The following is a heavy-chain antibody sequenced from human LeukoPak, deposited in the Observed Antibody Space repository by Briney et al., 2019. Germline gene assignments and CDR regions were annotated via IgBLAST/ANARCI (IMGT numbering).Heavy chain of an antibody. CDR2: ILYDGSKK. Sequence: GGSLRLSCAASGFTFSSYDMHWVRQAPGKGLEWVAVILYDGSKKCYADSVKGRFTISRDNSKNTMYLQMNSLRAEDTAVYYCARRAAAGTFYYYYYMDVWGKGTTVTVSS. J-gene: IGHJ6*03. V-gene: IGHV3-30*04. D-gene: IGHD6-13*01. CDR3: ARRAAAGTFYYYYYMDV. CDR1: GFTFSSYD.